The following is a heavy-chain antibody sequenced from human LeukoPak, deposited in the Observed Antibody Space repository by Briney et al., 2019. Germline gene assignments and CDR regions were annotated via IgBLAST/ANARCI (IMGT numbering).Heavy chain of an antibody. Sequence: SETLSLTCTVSGGSISSSNYYWGWIRQPPGKGLEWIGSIYSGGSTYYNPSLKSRVTISVDTSSNLFFLKLSSVTAADTAVYYCARIYYCSSTSCPPLLDYWGQGTLVTVSS. CDR1: GGSISSSNYY. CDR3: ARIYYCSSTSCPPLLDY. V-gene: IGHV4-39*01. D-gene: IGHD2-2*01. CDR2: IYSGGST. J-gene: IGHJ4*02.